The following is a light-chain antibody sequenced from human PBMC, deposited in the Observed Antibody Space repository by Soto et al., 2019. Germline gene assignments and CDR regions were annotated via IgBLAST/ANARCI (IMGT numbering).Light chain of an antibody. CDR3: QKYNGVPWT. CDR1: QGISNY. J-gene: IGKJ1*01. Sequence: DIQMTQSPSSLSASVGDRVTITCRASQGISNYLAWYQQKPGEVPQLLIYAASTLQSGVPSRFRGSGSGTDFTLTISSLQPEDVATYYCQKYNGVPWTFGQGTRVEIK. V-gene: IGKV1-27*01. CDR2: AAS.